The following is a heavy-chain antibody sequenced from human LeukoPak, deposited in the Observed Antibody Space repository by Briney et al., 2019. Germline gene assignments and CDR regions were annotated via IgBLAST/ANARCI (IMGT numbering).Heavy chain of an antibody. Sequence: ASVKVSCKASGYTFRNYGITWVRQAPGQGLEWMGWIGTYNGNTDYAQKFQGRVIMTADTSTTTTHMELRSLRSDDTAVYYCARGRLKRVPFTKVAGALDYWGQGTRVTVSS. CDR3: ARGRLKRVPFTKVAGALDY. V-gene: IGHV1-18*01. CDR1: GYTFRNYG. CDR2: IGTYNGNT. D-gene: IGHD6-19*01. J-gene: IGHJ4*02.